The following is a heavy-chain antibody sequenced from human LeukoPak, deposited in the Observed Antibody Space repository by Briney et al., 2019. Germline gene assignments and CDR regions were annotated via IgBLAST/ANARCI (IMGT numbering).Heavy chain of an antibody. CDR1: GGSIRNYY. CDR2: IYYSGST. J-gene: IGHJ4*02. D-gene: IGHD5-12*01. CDR3: ARHLVATRSYFDY. V-gene: IGHV4-59*08. Sequence: SETLSLTCTVSGGSIRNYYWSWIRQPPGKGLEWIGYIYYSGSTNYNPSLQSRVTISVDPSRNQFSLKLSSVAAADTAVYYCARHLVATRSYFDYWGQGTLVTVSS.